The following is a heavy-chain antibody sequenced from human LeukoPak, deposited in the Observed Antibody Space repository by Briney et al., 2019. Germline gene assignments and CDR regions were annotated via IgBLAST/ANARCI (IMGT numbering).Heavy chain of an antibody. CDR1: GGSIRSSYYY. D-gene: IGHD1-14*01. V-gene: IGHV4-31*03. J-gene: IGHJ6*02. CDR2: IYYSGST. Sequence: SETLSLTCTVSGGSIRSSYYYWGWIRQPPEKGLEWIGYIYYSGSTYYNPSLKSRVTMSVDTSKNQFSLKLSSVTAADTAVYYCARDRTNYFALDVWGQGTTVTVSS. CDR3: ARDRTNYFALDV.